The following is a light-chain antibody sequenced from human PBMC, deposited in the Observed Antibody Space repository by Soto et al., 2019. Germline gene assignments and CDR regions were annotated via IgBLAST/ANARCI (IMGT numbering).Light chain of an antibody. V-gene: IGLV2-14*03. CDR3: CSYAGSGTFYV. J-gene: IGLJ1*01. CDR2: AVT. Sequence: QSALTQPASVSGSPGQSITISCTGTTHSDIGDLVSRYEHHPGSAPKLIIYAVTNRPSGISNRFSGSKSGNTASLTISGLQAEDEADFYCCSYAGSGTFYVFGSGTKVTVL. CDR1: THSDIGDL.